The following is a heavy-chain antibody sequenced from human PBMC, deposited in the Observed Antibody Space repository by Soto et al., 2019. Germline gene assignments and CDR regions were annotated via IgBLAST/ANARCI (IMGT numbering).Heavy chain of an antibody. Sequence: QVQLVQSGAEVKKPGSSVKVSCKASGGTFSSYAISWVRQAPGQGLEWMGGIIPIFGTANYAQKFQGRVTITADESTSTAYMELSSLRSEDTDVYYCARRLYDRGVRWYFDLWGRGTLVTVSS. V-gene: IGHV1-69*01. J-gene: IGHJ2*01. CDR2: IIPIFGTA. CDR1: GGTFSSYA. CDR3: ARRLYDRGVRWYFDL. D-gene: IGHD3-22*01.